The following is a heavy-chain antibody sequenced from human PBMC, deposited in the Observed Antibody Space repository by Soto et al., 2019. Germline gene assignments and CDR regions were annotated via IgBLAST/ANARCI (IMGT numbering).Heavy chain of an antibody. V-gene: IGHV4-61*08. CDR2: IYYSGST. D-gene: IGHD6-6*01. J-gene: IGHJ5*02. CDR3: ARTEIEYSSSSGWFDP. CDR1: GGSISSGGYY. Sequence: PSETLSLTCTVSGGSISSGGYYWSWIRQPPGKGLEWIGYIYYSGSTNYNPSLKSRVTISVDTSKNQFSLKLSSVTAADTAVYYCARTEIEYSSSSGWFDPWGQGTLVTVSS.